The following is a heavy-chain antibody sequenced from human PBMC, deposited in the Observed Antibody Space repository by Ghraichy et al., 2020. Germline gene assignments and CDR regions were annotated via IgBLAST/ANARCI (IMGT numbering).Heavy chain of an antibody. CDR1: GGSFSDYY. CDR3: ARAPIVAGYGMDV. D-gene: IGHD2-21*01. V-gene: IGHV4-34*01. CDR2: INHSGST. Sequence: SKTLSLTCAVYGGSFSDYYWSWIRQPPGRGLEWIGEINHSGSTNYNPSLKSRVTISVDTSKNQFSLKLSSVTAADTAVYFCARAPIVAGYGMDVWGPGTTVTVSS. J-gene: IGHJ6*02.